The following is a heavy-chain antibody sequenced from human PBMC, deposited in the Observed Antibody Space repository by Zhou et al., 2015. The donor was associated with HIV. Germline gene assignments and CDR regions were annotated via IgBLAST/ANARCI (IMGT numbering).Heavy chain of an antibody. Sequence: QVQLVQSGAEVKKPGSSVKVSCKASGGTFNNYGFSWVRQAPGQGLEWMGGIIPMFGTTNYAQKFQGRVTITADKSTSTAYMELSSLRSDDTALYYCAREGWGSWYFDLWGRGTLVTVSS. D-gene: IGHD7-27*01. CDR3: AREGWGSWYFDL. CDR2: IIPMFGTT. J-gene: IGHJ2*01. V-gene: IGHV1-69*06. CDR1: GGTFNNYG.